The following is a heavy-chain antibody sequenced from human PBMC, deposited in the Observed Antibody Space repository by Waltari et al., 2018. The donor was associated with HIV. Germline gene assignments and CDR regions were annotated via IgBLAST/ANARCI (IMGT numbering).Heavy chain of an antibody. CDR1: ASSISSGYY. V-gene: IGHV4-38-2*02. J-gene: IGHJ3*02. D-gene: IGHD3-22*01. CDR3: ARDQDYYDSSGYTCYAFDM. CDR2: IYRSWTT. Sequence: QVQLQESGPGVVKPSETLSLTCTVSASSISSGYYWGWIRQSQGKGLEWIGGIYRSWTTYYNPSLKSLVTISVNMSKNQFSLKLTSMTAADTALYYCARDQDYYDSSGYTCYAFDMWGPGTMVTVSS.